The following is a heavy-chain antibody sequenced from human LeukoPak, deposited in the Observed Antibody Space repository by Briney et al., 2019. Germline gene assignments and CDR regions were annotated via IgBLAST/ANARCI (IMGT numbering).Heavy chain of an antibody. CDR2: IYHSGST. CDR3: ARQDPGDAFDI. Sequence: SETLSLTCAVSGYSISSGYYWGRIRQPPGKGLEWIGSIYHSGSTYYNPSLKSRVTISVDTSKNQFSLKLSSVTAADTAVYYCARQDPGDAFDIWGQGTMVTVSS. J-gene: IGHJ3*02. CDR1: GYSISSGYY. V-gene: IGHV4-38-2*01.